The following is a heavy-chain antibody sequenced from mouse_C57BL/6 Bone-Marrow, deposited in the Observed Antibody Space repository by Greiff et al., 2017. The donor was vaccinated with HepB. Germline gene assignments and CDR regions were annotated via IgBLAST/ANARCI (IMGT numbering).Heavy chain of an antibody. D-gene: IGHD2-2*01. V-gene: IGHV1-52*01. CDR3: ARDGYDGFAY. CDR1: GYTFTSYW. Sequence: QVQLQQPGAELERPGSSVKLSCKASGYTFTSYWMHWVKQRPIQGLEWIGNIDPSDSETHYNQKFKDKATLTVDKSSSTAYMQLSSLTSEDSAVYYCARDGYDGFAYWGQGTLVTVSA. CDR2: IDPSDSET. J-gene: IGHJ3*01.